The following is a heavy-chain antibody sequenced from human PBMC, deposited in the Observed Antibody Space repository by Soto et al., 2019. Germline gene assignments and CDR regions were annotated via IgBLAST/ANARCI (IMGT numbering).Heavy chain of an antibody. Sequence: GGSLRLSCAASGFTFSSYGMHWVRQAPGKGLEWVAVIGYDGSNKYYADSVKGRFTISRDNSKNTLYLQMNSLRAEDTVVSYYTRVQYSGGPHDAFDIWGQGTMVTVSS. D-gene: IGHD3-16*01. CDR2: IGYDGSNK. J-gene: IGHJ3*02. CDR3: TRVQYSGGPHDAFDI. V-gene: IGHV3-33*01. CDR1: GFTFSSYG.